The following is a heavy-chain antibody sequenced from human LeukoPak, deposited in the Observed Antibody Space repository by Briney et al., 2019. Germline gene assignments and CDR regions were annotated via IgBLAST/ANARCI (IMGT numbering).Heavy chain of an antibody. V-gene: IGHV4-59*08. CDR3: ARQRPIYYYYGMDV. CDR2: IYYSGST. J-gene: IGHJ6*02. CDR1: GGSISSYY. Sequence: PSETLSLTCTVSGGSISSYYWSWIRQPPGKRLEWIGYIYYSGSTSYNPSLKSRVTISVDTSKNQFSLKLSSVTAADTAVYYCARQRPIYYYYGMDVWGQGTTVTVSS.